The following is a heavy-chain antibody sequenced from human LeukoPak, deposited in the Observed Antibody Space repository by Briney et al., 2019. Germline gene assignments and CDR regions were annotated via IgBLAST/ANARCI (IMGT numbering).Heavy chain of an antibody. D-gene: IGHD6-13*01. CDR2: ISPNSGVP. J-gene: IGHJ5*02. CDR3: AREVGYSTSWYGRFDP. CDR1: GYTFTGYY. V-gene: IGHV1-2*05. Sequence: ASVKVSCKASGYTFTGYYRHWVRQAPGQGLEWLGRISPNSGVPNYAQKFQGRVTMTRDTSVNTVYMELSGLKSDDTGAYYCAREVGYSTSWYGRFDPWGQGTLVTVSS.